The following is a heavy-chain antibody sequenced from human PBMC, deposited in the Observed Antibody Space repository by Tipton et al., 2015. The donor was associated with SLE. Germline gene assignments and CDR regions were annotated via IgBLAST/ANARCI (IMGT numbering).Heavy chain of an antibody. CDR3: AIPMGDY. V-gene: IGHV4-31*03. D-gene: IGHD3-10*01. CDR1: GGSITSDGNY. Sequence: TLSLTCTVSGGSITSDGNYWNWIRQHPGKGLEWIGYIYASDLIHYNPSLKSRVAISFNTSTNQFSLKLSSVSAADTAVYYCAIPMGDYWGQGTTVNVSS. J-gene: IGHJ4*03. CDR2: IYASDLI.